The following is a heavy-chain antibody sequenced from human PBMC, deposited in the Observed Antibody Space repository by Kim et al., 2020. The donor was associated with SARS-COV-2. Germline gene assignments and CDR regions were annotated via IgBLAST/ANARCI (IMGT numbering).Heavy chain of an antibody. CDR3: GAGATPWFDP. J-gene: IGHJ5*02. V-gene: IGHV3-7*01. Sequence: RQAPGKGLEWVASINQRGSEKNFVDAVRGRFTISRDNAKNSLSLHMSSLRVEDSALYYCGAGATPWFDPWGQGTLVIVSS. CDR2: INQRGSEK. D-gene: IGHD2-8*02.